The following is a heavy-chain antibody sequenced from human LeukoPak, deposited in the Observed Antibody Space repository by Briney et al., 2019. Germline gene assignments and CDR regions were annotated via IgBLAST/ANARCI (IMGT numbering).Heavy chain of an antibody. J-gene: IGHJ4*02. V-gene: IGHV4-38-2*02. CDR1: GYSVSSGYY. Sequence: SETLSLTCTVSGYSVSSGYYWGWIRQPPGKGLEWIGSIYHSGSTYYNPSLKSRVTISVDTSKNQFSLKLSSVTAADTAVYYCARDFGSSGYYYEYGGLYHDYWGQGTLVTVSS. D-gene: IGHD3-22*01. CDR2: IYHSGST. CDR3: ARDFGSSGYYYEYGGLYHDY.